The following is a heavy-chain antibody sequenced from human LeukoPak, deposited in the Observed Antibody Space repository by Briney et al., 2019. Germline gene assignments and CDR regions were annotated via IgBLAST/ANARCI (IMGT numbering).Heavy chain of an antibody. Sequence: GASVKVSCKASGYTFTSYGISWVRQAPGQGLEWMGWISAYNGNTHYAQNLQGRVTMTTDTSTSTAYMELRSLRSDDTAVYYCARDPATIFGTYYDYYYGMDVWGQGTTVTVSS. J-gene: IGHJ6*02. V-gene: IGHV1-18*01. CDR2: ISAYNGNT. CDR1: GYTFTSYG. D-gene: IGHD3-3*01. CDR3: ARDPATIFGTYYDYYYGMDV.